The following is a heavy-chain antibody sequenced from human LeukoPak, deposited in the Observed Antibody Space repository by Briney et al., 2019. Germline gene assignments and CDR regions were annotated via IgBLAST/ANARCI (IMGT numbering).Heavy chain of an antibody. CDR1: GGTFSSYA. J-gene: IGHJ6*03. D-gene: IGHD3-10*01. CDR3: AKAGDYYVSGSLYYYYMDV. CDR2: IIPMFNTA. V-gene: IGHV1-69*13. Sequence: ASVKVSCKASGGTFSSYAITWVRQAPGQGLEWMGGIIPMFNTANYAQKFQGRLTITADESTSTTYMELSSLRSEDTAIYYCAKAGDYYVSGSLYYYYMDVWGKGTTVTISS.